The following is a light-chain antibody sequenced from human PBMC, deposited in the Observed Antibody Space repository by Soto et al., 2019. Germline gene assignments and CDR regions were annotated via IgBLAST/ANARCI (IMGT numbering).Light chain of an antibody. V-gene: IGKV3-20*01. J-gene: IGKJ1*01. CDR2: GAS. Sequence: EIVLTQSPGTLSLSPGERAILSCRASQSVSNNYLAWYRQKPGQAPSLLIYGASSRATGIPDRFSGSGSGTDFTLTISRLEPEDFAVYYCQQYGNSPITFGQGTKVDIK. CDR1: QSVSNNY. CDR3: QQYGNSPIT.